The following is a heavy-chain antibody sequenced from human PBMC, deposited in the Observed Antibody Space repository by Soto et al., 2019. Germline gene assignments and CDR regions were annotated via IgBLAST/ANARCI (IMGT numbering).Heavy chain of an antibody. D-gene: IGHD6-13*01. V-gene: IGHV4-31*03. J-gene: IGHJ5*02. CDR2: IYYSGST. CDR1: GGSISSGGYY. Sequence: SETLSLTCTVSGGSISSGGYYWSWIRQHPGKGLEWIGYIYYSGSTYYNPSLKSRVTISVDTSKNQFSLKLSSVTAADTAVYYCARGYSSSWPIHNWFDPWGQGTLVTSPQ. CDR3: ARGYSSSWPIHNWFDP.